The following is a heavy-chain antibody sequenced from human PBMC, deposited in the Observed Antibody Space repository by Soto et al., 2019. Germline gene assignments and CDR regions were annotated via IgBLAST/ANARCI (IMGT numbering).Heavy chain of an antibody. V-gene: IGHV3-9*01. J-gene: IGHJ6*02. Sequence: EVQLVESGGGLVQPGRSLRLSCAASGFTFDDYAMHWLRQAPGKGLEWVSGISWNSGSIGYADSVKGRFTISRDNAKNSLYLQMNSLRAEDTALYYCAKGDSSSFYYGMDVWGQGTTVTVSS. CDR2: ISWNSGSI. D-gene: IGHD6-13*01. CDR3: AKGDSSSFYYGMDV. CDR1: GFTFDDYA.